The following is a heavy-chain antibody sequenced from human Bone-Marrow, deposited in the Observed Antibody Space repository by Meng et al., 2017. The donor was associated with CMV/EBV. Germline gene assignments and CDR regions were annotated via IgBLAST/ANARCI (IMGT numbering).Heavy chain of an antibody. CDR1: GFTFSSYA. CDR3: ARLAGSYDFWSGFAYYFDY. J-gene: IGHJ4*02. CDR2: ISYDGSNK. D-gene: IGHD3-3*01. Sequence: GESLKISCAASGFTFSSYAMHWVRQAPGKGLEWVAVISYDGSNKYYADSVKGRFTISRDNSKNTLYLQMNSLRAEDTAVYYCARLAGSYDFWSGFAYYFDYWGQGTLVTVSS. V-gene: IGHV3-30*04.